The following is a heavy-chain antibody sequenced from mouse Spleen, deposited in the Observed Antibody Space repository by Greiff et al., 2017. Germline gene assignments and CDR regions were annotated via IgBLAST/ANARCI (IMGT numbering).Heavy chain of an antibody. CDR2: IWAGGST. CDR3: ARGYYRYDGYFDV. V-gene: IGHV2-9*02. Sequence: QVQLQQSGPGLVAPSQSLSITCTVSGFSLTSYGVHWVRQPPGKGLEWLGVIWAGGSTNYNSALMSRLSISKDNSKSQVFLKMNSLQTDDTAMYYCARGYYRYDGYFDVWGAGTTVTVSS. CDR1: GFSLTSYG. J-gene: IGHJ1*01. D-gene: IGHD2-14*01.